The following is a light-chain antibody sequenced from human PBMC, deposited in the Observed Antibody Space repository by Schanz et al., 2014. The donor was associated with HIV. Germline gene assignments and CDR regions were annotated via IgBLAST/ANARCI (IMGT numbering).Light chain of an antibody. CDR2: DVG. J-gene: IGLJ2*01. V-gene: IGLV2-14*01. Sequence: QSALTQPASVSGSPGQSITISCTGTSSDVGGHNYVSWYQQHPGKAPKLMIYDVGNRPSGVPDRFSGSKSGTSASLAITGLQAEDEAEYYCQSYDRSLSGSVFGGGTKLTVL. CDR1: SSDVGGHNY. CDR3: QSYDRSLSGSV.